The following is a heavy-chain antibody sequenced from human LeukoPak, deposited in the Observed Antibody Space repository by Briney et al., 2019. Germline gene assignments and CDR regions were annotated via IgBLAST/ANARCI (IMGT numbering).Heavy chain of an antibody. CDR3: ARADNGAREGFDY. D-gene: IGHD1-1*01. CDR1: GYTFTNYG. J-gene: IGHJ4*02. CDR2: INPNNGNT. Sequence: ASVKVSCKASGYTFTNYGIIWVRQAPGQGLEWTGWINPNNGNTNYAQKFQGRVTMTTDTSTNTAYMELRSLRSDDTAVYYCARADNGAREGFDYWGQGTLVTVSS. V-gene: IGHV1-18*01.